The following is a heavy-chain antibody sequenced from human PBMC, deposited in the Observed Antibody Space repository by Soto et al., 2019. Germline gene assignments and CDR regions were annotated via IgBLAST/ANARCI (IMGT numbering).Heavy chain of an antibody. J-gene: IGHJ4*02. CDR1: GFTFNIHT. CDR2: VSARSVYI. D-gene: IGHD2-8*02. Sequence: EVQLVESGGGLVRPGGSLRLSCAASGFTFNIHTMNWVRQAPGKGLEWVASVSARSVYIHYADSVKGRFTISRDNAENSLSLQMNSLRVEDTAVYYCARGDYRWPLPFWGPGTLGTVTS. CDR3: ARGDYRWPLPF. V-gene: IGHV3-21*01.